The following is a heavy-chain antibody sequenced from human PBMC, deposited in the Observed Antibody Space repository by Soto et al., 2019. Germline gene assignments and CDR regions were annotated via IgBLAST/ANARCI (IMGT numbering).Heavy chain of an antibody. D-gene: IGHD3-22*01. V-gene: IGHV4-4*02. J-gene: IGHJ4*02. CDR1: GGSISSSNW. CDR3: ARDNYYDSSGYFSSGYYFDY. Sequence: SETLSLTCAVSGGSISSSNWWSWVRQPPGKGLEWIGEIYHSGSTNYNPSLKSRVTISVDKSKNQFSLKLSSVTAADTAVYYCARDNYYDSSGYFSSGYYFDYWGQGTLVTVSS. CDR2: IYHSGST.